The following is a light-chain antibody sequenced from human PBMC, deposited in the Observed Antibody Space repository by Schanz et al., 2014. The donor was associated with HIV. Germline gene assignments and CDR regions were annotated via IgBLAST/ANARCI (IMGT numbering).Light chain of an antibody. CDR3: SSWAGNYVKI. J-gene: IGLJ1*01. CDR2: EVS. V-gene: IGLV2-14*02. Sequence: QSALTQPASVSGSPGQSITISCTGTRSDVGSYNLVSWYQQHPGKAPKLMIYEVSKRPSGVPDRFSGSKSGNTASLTVSGLQAEDEADYYCSSWAGNYVKIFGSGTKLTVL. CDR1: RSDVGSYNL.